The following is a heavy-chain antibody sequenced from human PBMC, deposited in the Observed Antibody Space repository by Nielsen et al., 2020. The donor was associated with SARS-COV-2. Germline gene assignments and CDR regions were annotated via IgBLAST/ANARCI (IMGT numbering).Heavy chain of an antibody. CDR2: INHSGSA. CDR3: ARARGAHVITMIVVVDAFDI. Sequence: SETLSLTCAVSGGSFTDSYWTWIRQPPGKGLEWIGDINHSGSANYNPSLRSRLTISVDTPKNHFSLKLTSVTAADTAVYYCARARGAHVITMIVVVDAFDIWGQGTMVTVSS. CDR1: GGSFTDSY. V-gene: IGHV4-34*01. J-gene: IGHJ3*02. D-gene: IGHD3-22*01.